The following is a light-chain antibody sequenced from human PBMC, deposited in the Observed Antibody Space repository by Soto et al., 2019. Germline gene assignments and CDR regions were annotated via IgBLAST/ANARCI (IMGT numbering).Light chain of an antibody. CDR1: SSNIGNNY. CDR2: ENN. CDR3: GTWDSSRSAVV. J-gene: IGLJ2*01. V-gene: IGLV1-51*01. Sequence: QSALTQPPSVSAAPGQKVTISCSGSSSNIGNNYVSWYQQLPGTAPKLLIYENNKRPSGIPDRFSGSTSGTSATLGITGLRTGDEADYYCGTWDSSRSAVVFGGGTKLTVL.